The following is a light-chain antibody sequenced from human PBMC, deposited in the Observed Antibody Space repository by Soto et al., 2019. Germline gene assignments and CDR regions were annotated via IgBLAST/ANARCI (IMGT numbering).Light chain of an antibody. CDR3: QQYNNWPRT. CDR1: QTVTNN. CDR2: GAS. J-gene: IGKJ1*01. V-gene: IGKV3-15*01. Sequence: EIVMTHSPATLSVSPGEGATLSCRASQTVTNNLAWYQQKPGQARRLLIYGASTRATGIPARFSGSGSGTEFTLTISSLQSEDFAVYYCQQYNNWPRTFGQGTKVEIK.